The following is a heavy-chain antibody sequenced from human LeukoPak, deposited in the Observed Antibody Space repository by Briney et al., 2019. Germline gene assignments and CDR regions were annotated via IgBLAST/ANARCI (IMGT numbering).Heavy chain of an antibody. CDR3: ARDNSIADRGWWFDP. Sequence: ASGKLTFTSAASIFTYRYFQLVRHAPGPGIGRMGLINTSGSSTLYAEKFRGRIIMTSDMSTATDYMELSSLRSEDTAVYYCARDNSIADRGWWFDPWGQGTLVIVSS. D-gene: IGHD4-23*01. CDR1: ASIFTYRY. V-gene: IGHV1-46*01. J-gene: IGHJ5*02. CDR2: INTSGSST.